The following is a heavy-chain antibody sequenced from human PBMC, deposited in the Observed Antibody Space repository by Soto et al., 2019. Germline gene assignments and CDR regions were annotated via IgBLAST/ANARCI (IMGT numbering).Heavy chain of an antibody. CDR1: GFTFSSYE. V-gene: IGHV3-48*03. CDR2: ISSSGSTI. CDR3: AKGTSDSSGYRNDAFDI. D-gene: IGHD3-22*01. J-gene: IGHJ3*02. Sequence: GGSLRLSCAASGFTFSSYEMNWVRQAPGKGLEWVSYISSSGSTIFYADSVKGRLTISRDNSKNTLYLQMNSLGAEDTAVYYCAKGTSDSSGYRNDAFDIWGQGTMVTVSS.